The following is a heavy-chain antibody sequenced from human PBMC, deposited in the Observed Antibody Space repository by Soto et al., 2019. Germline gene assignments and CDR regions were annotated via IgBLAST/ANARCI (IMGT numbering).Heavy chain of an antibody. V-gene: IGHV2-5*01. CDR2: IYWNDDK. Sequence: SGPTLVNPTQTLTLTCTFSGFSLSTSGVGVGWIRQPPGKALEWLALIYWNDDKLYSPSLKSRLTITNDTSKNQVVLTMTIMEPVDTATYYCAHRRIAVAGTRRWAEHVQHWGPGTLVTVSS. J-gene: IGHJ1*01. D-gene: IGHD6-19*01. CDR3: AHRRIAVAGTRRWAEHVQH. CDR1: GFSLSTSGVG.